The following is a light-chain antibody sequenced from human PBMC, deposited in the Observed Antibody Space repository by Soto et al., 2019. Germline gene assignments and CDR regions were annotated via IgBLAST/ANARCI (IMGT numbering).Light chain of an antibody. V-gene: IGKV3-20*01. CDR1: QSVNNNY. CDR2: GAS. J-gene: IGKJ1*01. Sequence: EIVLTQSPGSLSLSPGERATLSCRASQSVNNNYLAWYQQKPGQAPRLLIYGASSRATGIPDGFSGSGSGTEFHLTISRLEPEDFAVYFCQQYGGSPRTFGQGTKVEIK. CDR3: QQYGGSPRT.